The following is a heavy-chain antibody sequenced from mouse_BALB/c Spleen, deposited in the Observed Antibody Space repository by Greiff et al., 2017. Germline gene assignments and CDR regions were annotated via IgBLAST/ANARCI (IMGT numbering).Heavy chain of an antibody. D-gene: IGHD2-4*01. CDR2: ISYDGSN. V-gene: IGHV3-6*02. J-gene: IGHJ2*01. Sequence: ESGPGLVKPSQSLSLTCSVTGYSITSGYYWNWIRQFPGNKLEWMGYISYDGSNNYNPSLKNRISITRDTSKNQFFLKLNSVTTEDTATYDCARGASMITTFDYWGQGTTLTVSS. CDR3: ARGASMITTFDY. CDR1: GYSITSGYY.